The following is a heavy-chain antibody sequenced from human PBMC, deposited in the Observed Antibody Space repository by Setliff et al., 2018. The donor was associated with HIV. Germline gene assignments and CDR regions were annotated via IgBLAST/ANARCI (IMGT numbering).Heavy chain of an antibody. CDR3: ARVKSIKTTLVRLWPRFDL. CDR1: TESLTRYD. D-gene: IGHD3-10*01. V-gene: IGHV4-34*01. CDR2: IDDSGSI. Sequence: LSLTCAVYTESLTRYDWAWIRQSPEKGLEWIGEIDDSGSIIYNPSLQGRVTMSVDTSKNQFSLKVRSLTAADTGLYYCARVKSIKTTLVRLWPRFDLWGQGTQVTVSS. J-gene: IGHJ5*02.